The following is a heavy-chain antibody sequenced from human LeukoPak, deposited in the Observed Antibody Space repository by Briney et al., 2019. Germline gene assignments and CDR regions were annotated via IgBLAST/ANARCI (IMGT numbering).Heavy chain of an antibody. CDR3: ARASGSYYYFDY. J-gene: IGHJ4*02. CDR2: ISSSTSYI. V-gene: IGHV3-21*01. CDR1: GFTFSSYS. D-gene: IGHD3-10*01. Sequence: GGSLRLSCAASGFTFSSYSMNWVRQAPGNGLEWVSSISSSTSYIYYADSVKGRFTISRDNAKNSLYLQMNSLRAEDTAVYYCARASGSYYYFDYWGQGTLVTVSS.